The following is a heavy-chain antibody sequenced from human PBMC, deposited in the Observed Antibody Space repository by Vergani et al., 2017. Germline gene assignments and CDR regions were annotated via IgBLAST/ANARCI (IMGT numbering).Heavy chain of an antibody. CDR1: GFIFSSYA. CDR3: AREGGGNSHGVWGYFDL. Sequence: QVELVESGGNVVQPGRSLRLSCAASGFIFSSYAMHWVRQAPGKGLEWVALIWYDGSKKYYGDSVKGRFTISRDNSKKTLDLQMNSLRADDTAVYYCAREGGGNSHGVWGYFDLWGRGTLVTVSS. CDR2: IWYDGSKK. V-gene: IGHV3-33*01. D-gene: IGHD4-23*01. J-gene: IGHJ2*01.